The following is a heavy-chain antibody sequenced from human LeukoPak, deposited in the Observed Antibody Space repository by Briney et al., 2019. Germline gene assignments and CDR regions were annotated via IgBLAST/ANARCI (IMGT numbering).Heavy chain of an antibody. Sequence: PSETLSLTCAVYGGSFSGYYWSWIRQPPGKGLEWIGEINHSGSTNYNPSLKSRVTISVDTSKNQFSLKLSSVTAADTAVYYCARGSVVTKKDFYYWGQGTLVTVSS. D-gene: IGHD2-21*02. CDR2: INHSGST. J-gene: IGHJ4*02. CDR1: GGSFSGYY. CDR3: ARGSVVTKKDFYY. V-gene: IGHV4-34*01.